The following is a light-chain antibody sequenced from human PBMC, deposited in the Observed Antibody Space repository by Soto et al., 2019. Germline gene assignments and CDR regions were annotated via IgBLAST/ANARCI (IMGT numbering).Light chain of an antibody. V-gene: IGKV3-11*01. J-gene: IGKJ5*01. CDR2: DAS. CDR3: RDPTEWPGS. Sequence: RASQSVRRYLAWYQQKPGQAPRLLISDASNRATGIPARFSGSGSGTDIPLSINDLAPEDLPFYFCRDPTEWPGSFDQGTQVEIK. CDR1: QSVRRY.